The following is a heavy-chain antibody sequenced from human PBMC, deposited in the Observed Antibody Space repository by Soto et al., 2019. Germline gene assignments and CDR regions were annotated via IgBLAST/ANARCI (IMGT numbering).Heavy chain of an antibody. Sequence: LRLSCVGSGFTFSSYWMGWVRQTPGKGLEWVATIKADGTEKYYVDSVKGRFTFSRDNAKTSVYLEMNSLRAEDTAVYYCVTAVRGYNANGDIWGQGTTVTVSS. V-gene: IGHV3-7*03. CDR3: VTAVRGYNANGDI. CDR1: GFTFSSYW. CDR2: IKADGTEK. J-gene: IGHJ6*02. D-gene: IGHD5-12*01.